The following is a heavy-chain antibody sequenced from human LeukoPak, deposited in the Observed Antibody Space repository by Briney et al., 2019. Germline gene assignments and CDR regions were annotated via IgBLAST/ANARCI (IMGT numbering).Heavy chain of an antibody. CDR3: ARTLGVGASDY. J-gene: IGHJ4*02. D-gene: IGHD1-26*01. CDR2: IIPIFGIA. Sequence: SSVTVSCKASGGTFSSYAISWVRQAPGQGLEWMGRIIPIFGIANYAQKFQGRVTITADKSTSTAYMELSSLRSEDTAVYYCARTLGVGASDYWGQGTLVTVSS. V-gene: IGHV1-69*04. CDR1: GGTFSSYA.